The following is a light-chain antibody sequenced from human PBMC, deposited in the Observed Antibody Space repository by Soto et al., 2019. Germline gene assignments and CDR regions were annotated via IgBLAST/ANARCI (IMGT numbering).Light chain of an antibody. J-gene: IGLJ2*01. V-gene: IGLV1-40*01. Sequence: QSVLTQPPSVYGAPEQRVTISCSGSSSNIGADYDVHWYQQLPGTAPKLLIYGNTNRPSGVPDRFSGSKSGSSASLAITGLHVEDEADYYCQSYDSSLSGVVFGGGTKLTVL. CDR3: QSYDSSLSGVV. CDR1: SSNIGADYD. CDR2: GNT.